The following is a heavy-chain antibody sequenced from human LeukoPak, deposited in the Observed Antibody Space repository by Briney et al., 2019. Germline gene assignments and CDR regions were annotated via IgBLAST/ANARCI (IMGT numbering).Heavy chain of an antibody. Sequence: SETLSLTCTVSGGSISSSSYYWGRIRQPPGKGLEWIGSIYYSGSTYYNPSLKSRVTISVDTSKNQFSLKLSSVTAADTAVYYCARTKEYNWNYRYYFDYWGQGTLVTVSS. J-gene: IGHJ4*02. D-gene: IGHD1-7*01. CDR1: GGSISSSSYY. CDR2: IYYSGST. CDR3: ARTKEYNWNYRYYFDY. V-gene: IGHV4-39*01.